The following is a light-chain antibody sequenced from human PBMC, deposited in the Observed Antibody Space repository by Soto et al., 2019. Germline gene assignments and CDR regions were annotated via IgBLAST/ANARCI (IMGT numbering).Light chain of an antibody. CDR1: QSVNNNY. CDR3: HQYSNLPVT. Sequence: IVLTQSPGTLSLSPGEGATRSCRASQSVNNNYLAWHQQKPGQAPMLLSYGASKRATGIPDRFSGSGSGTDFTLTISRLEPEDFAVYYGHQYSNLPVTFGGGTKVEIK. J-gene: IGKJ4*01. V-gene: IGKV3-20*01. CDR2: GAS.